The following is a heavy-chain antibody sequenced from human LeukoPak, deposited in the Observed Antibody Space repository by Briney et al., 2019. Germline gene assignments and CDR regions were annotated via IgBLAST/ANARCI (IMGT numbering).Heavy chain of an antibody. V-gene: IGHV1-69*13. CDR3: ARGARSSSWRDYNYYYGMDV. Sequence: SVKVSCKASGGTFSSYAISWVRQAPGQGLEWMGGIIPIFGTANYAQKFQGRVTITADESTSTAYMELSSLRSEDTAVYYCARGARSSSWRDYNYYYGMDVWGQGTTVTVSS. D-gene: IGHD6-13*01. CDR2: IIPIFGTA. CDR1: GGTFSSYA. J-gene: IGHJ6*02.